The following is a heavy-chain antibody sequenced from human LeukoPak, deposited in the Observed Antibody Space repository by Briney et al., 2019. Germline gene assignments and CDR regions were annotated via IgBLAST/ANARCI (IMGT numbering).Heavy chain of an antibody. CDR1: GFTVSNNY. D-gene: IGHD1-26*01. J-gene: IGHJ4*02. V-gene: IGHV3-53*01. CDR2: IHIGGDT. CDR3: ARDLVGATVPD. Sequence: GSLRLSCAASGFTVSNNYMTWVRQAPGKGLEWVSVIHIGGDTYYADPVKGRFTISRDNSKNTLYLQMNSLRVEDTAVYYCARDLVGATVPDWGQGTLVTVSS.